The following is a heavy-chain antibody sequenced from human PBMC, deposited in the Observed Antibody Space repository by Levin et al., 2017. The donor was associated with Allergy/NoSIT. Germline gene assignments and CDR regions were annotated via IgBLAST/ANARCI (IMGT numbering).Heavy chain of an antibody. CDR2: ISAYNGNT. J-gene: IGHJ4*02. D-gene: IGHD3-10*01. CDR1: GYTFTSYG. CDR3: ARFQGGYYGSGSYSFDY. Sequence: PAASVKVSCKASGYTFTSYGISWVRQAPGQGLEWMGWISAYNGNTNYAQKLQGRVTMTTDTSTSTAYMELRSLRSDDTAVYYCARFQGGYYGSGSYSFDYWGQGTLVTVSS. V-gene: IGHV1-18*01.